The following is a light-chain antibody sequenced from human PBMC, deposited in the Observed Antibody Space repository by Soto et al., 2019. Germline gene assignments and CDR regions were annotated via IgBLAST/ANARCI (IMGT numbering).Light chain of an antibody. Sequence: QPVLTQPPAVSGAPGQRVTISCSGSRSNIGSHYDVHWYQQIPGTAPKLLIYGNINRPSGVPDRFSGSRSDTSASLAITGLQAEDEADYYCQSYDSGLSGVVFGGGTKLTVL. CDR1: RSNIGSHYD. J-gene: IGLJ3*02. CDR3: QSYDSGLSGVV. V-gene: IGLV1-40*01. CDR2: GNI.